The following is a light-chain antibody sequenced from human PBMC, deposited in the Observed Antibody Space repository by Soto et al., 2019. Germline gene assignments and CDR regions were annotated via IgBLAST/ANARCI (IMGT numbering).Light chain of an antibody. CDR1: QSVSNNY. J-gene: IGKJ1*01. V-gene: IGKV3-20*01. CDR2: GVS. Sequence: EIVLAPSPGTLSLSPGERATLSCRASQSVSNNYLAWYQQKPGQAPRLLIYGVSSRATGIPDRFSGSGSGTDFTLTISRLEPEDFAVYYCQQYGSSPWTFGQGTKVDIK. CDR3: QQYGSSPWT.